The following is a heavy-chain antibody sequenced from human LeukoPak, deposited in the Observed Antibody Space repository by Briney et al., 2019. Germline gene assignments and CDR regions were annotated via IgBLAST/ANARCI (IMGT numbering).Heavy chain of an antibody. J-gene: IGHJ4*02. Sequence: GGSLRLSCAASGFTFSSYWMHRVRQAPGKGRVWVSRINNGGSGKTYADSVKGRFAISRDNAKNTLYLQMNSLRAEDTAVYYCARGFSSSPNNFDYWGQGTLVTVSS. CDR1: GFTFSSYW. D-gene: IGHD6-13*01. CDR3: ARGFSSSPNNFDY. V-gene: IGHV3-74*01. CDR2: INNGGSGK.